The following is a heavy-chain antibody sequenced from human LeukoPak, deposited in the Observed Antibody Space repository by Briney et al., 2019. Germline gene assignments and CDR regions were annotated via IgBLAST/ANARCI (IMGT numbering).Heavy chain of an antibody. Sequence: ASVKVSCKASGYTFTGYYMHWVRQAPGQGLEWMGWINPNSGGTNYAQMFQGRVTMTRDTSISTAYMELSRLRSDDTAVYYCARVSRGSSWSLDYWGQGTLVTVSS. CDR1: GYTFTGYY. CDR2: INPNSGGT. V-gene: IGHV1-2*02. CDR3: ARVSRGSSWSLDY. D-gene: IGHD6-13*01. J-gene: IGHJ4*02.